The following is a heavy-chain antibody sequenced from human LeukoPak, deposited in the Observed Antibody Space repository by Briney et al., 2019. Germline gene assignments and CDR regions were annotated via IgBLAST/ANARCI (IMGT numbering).Heavy chain of an antibody. V-gene: IGHV4-39*01. CDR3: ARLWTYDILTGVFDP. CDR2: IYYSGST. Sequence: PSETLSLTCTVSGGSISSSSYYWGWIRQPPGKGLEWTGSIYYSGSTYYNPSLKSRVTISVDTSKNQFSLKLSSVTAADTAVYYCARLWTYDILTGVFDPWGQGTLVTVSS. D-gene: IGHD3-9*01. CDR1: GGSISSSSYY. J-gene: IGHJ5*02.